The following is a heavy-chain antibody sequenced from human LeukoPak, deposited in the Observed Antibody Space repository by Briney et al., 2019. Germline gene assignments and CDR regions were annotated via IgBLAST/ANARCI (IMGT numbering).Heavy chain of an antibody. CDR2: ISYDGSTP. J-gene: IGHJ4*02. Sequence: GGSLRLSCAVSGFTFSSYSIHWVRQAPGKGLEWVAVISYDGSTPYYADSVKGRFTISRDNSKNTLYLQMNSLRAEDTAVYYCATPTTYDSSGYFFDYWGQGTLVTVSS. V-gene: IGHV3-30*19. CDR3: ATPTTYDSSGYFFDY. D-gene: IGHD3-22*01. CDR1: GFTFSSYS.